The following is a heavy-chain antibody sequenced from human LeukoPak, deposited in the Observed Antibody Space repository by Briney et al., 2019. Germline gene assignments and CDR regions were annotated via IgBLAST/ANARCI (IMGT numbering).Heavy chain of an antibody. V-gene: IGHV1-24*01. D-gene: IGHD3-22*01. CDR3: AANYYDSSGYYDY. CDR1: GYTLTELS. Sequence: ASVKVSCKVSGYTLTELSMHWVRQAPGKXXXXMGGFDPEDGETIYAQKFQGRVTMTEDTSTDTAYMELSSLRSEDTAVYYCAANYYDSSGYYDYWGQGTLVTVSS. CDR2: FDPEDGET. J-gene: IGHJ4*02.